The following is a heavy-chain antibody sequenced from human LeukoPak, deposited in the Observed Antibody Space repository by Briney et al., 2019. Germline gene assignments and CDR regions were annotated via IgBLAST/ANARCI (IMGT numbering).Heavy chain of an antibody. CDR3: ARAGRWEGRPHAFDI. D-gene: IGHD1-26*01. CDR1: GYSISSGYY. Sequence: SETLSLTCTVSGYSISSGYYWNWIRQPPGKGLQWIGYIYYSGSTNCNPSLKSRVTISVDTSQNQFSLNLTSVTAADTAVYYCARAGRWEGRPHAFDIWGQGTMVTVSS. V-gene: IGHV4-61*01. J-gene: IGHJ3*02. CDR2: IYYSGST.